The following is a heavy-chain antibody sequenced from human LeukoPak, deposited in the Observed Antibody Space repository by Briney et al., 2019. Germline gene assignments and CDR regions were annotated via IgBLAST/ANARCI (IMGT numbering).Heavy chain of an antibody. J-gene: IGHJ4*02. CDR2: ISSSSSTI. D-gene: IGHD3-22*01. CDR3: ARELYYYDSSGYSARSFDY. V-gene: IGHV3-48*04. CDR1: GFTFSSYS. Sequence: PGGSLRLSCAASGFTFSSYSMNWVRQAPGKGLEWVSYISSSSSTIYYADSVKGRFTISRDNAKNSLYLQMNSLRAEDTAVYYCARELYYYDSSGYSARSFDYWGQGTLVTVSS.